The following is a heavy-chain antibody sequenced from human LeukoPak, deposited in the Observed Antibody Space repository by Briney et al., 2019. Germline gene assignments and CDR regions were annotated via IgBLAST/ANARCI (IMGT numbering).Heavy chain of an antibody. V-gene: IGHV4-4*09. J-gene: IGHJ4*02. CDR3: ARLEYSSSFDY. CDR1: GGSISSYY. Sequence: SETLSLTCTVSGGSISSYYWSWIRQPPGKGLEWIGYIYTSGSTNYNPSLKSRVTISVDTSKNQFSLKLSSVTAADTAVYYCARLEYSSSFDYWGQGTLVTVSS. D-gene: IGHD6-13*01. CDR2: IYTSGST.